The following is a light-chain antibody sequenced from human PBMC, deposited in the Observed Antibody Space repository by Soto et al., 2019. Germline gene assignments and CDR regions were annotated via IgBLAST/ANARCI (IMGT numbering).Light chain of an antibody. CDR3: LQHTSYPYT. Sequence: IQLTQSPSSLSASVGDRVTVTCRASQAIGNYLDWFQQKPGKAPDHLISAASTVRSGVPSRFSGGGSGTEFTLTISGLQPEDFATYYCLQHTSYPYTFGQGTKLEVK. J-gene: IGKJ2*01. CDR1: QAIGNY. CDR2: AAS. V-gene: IGKV1-17*01.